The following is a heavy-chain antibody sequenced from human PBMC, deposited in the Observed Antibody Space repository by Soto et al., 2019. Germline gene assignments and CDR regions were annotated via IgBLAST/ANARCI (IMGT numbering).Heavy chain of an antibody. J-gene: IGHJ4*02. CDR2: IYYTGST. CDR3: ARLGRWLQALDS. CDR1: GGSISDYY. Sequence: PSETLSLTCTVSGGSISDYYWSWIRQPPGKGLEWVGYIYYTGSTTYNPSLKSRPTLSVDTSKNQFSLKLRSVSAADTAVYYCARLGRWLQALDSWGQGTLVTVSS. V-gene: IGHV4-59*08. D-gene: IGHD5-12*01.